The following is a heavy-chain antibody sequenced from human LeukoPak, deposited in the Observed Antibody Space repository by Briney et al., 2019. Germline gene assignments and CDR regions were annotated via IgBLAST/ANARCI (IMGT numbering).Heavy chain of an antibody. V-gene: IGHV1-69*06. D-gene: IGHD6-6*01. CDR3: ARAEYSSSFDP. J-gene: IGHJ5*02. CDR1: GGTFSSYA. Sequence: RASVKVSCKASGGTFSSYAISWVRQAPEQGLEWMGGIIPIFGTANYAQKFQGRVTITADKSTSTAYMELSSLRSEDTAVYYCARAEYSSSFDPWGQGTLVTVSS. CDR2: IIPIFGTA.